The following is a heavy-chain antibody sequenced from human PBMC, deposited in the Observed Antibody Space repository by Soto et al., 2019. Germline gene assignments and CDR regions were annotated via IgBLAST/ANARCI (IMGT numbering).Heavy chain of an antibody. CDR2: IDNAGTDS. Sequence: EVQLVESGGGLVQPGGSLRLSCAASGFTLSGRSTHWVRQAPGKGLVWVSGIDNAGTDSTYADSVKGRFTSSRDNAKNMLYLQMNSLRVEDTVVYYCARGWFGPDVWGKGTTVTVSS. D-gene: IGHD3-10*01. CDR1: GFTLSGRS. J-gene: IGHJ6*04. CDR3: ARGWFGPDV. V-gene: IGHV3-74*01.